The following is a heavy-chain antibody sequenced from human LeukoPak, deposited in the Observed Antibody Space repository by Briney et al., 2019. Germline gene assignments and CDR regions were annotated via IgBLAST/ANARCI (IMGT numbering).Heavy chain of an antibody. CDR3: VRTLGYYDSSGYYRYYFDY. J-gene: IGHJ4*02. CDR2: IYYSEST. D-gene: IGHD3-22*01. CDR1: GGSVSSGNYY. V-gene: IGHV4-61*01. Sequence: SERLSLTCTVSGGSVSSGNYYWSWIRQPPGKGLEWIGYIYYSESTNYNPSLKSQVTISLHTSKNQFSLNLTSVTAADTAVYYCVRTLGYYDSSGYYRYYFDYWGQGTLVSVSS.